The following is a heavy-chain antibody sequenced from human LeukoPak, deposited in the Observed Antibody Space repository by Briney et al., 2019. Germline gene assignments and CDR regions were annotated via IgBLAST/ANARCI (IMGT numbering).Heavy chain of an antibody. J-gene: IGHJ6*02. V-gene: IGHV3-43*02. CDR1: GFTFDDYA. Sequence: GGSLRLSCAASGFTFDDYAMHWVRQAPGKGLEWVSLISGDVGSTYYADSVKGRFTISRDNSKNSLYLQMNSLRTEDTALYYCAKDIAAMVPYGMDVWGQGTTVTVSS. D-gene: IGHD5-18*01. CDR2: ISGDVGST. CDR3: AKDIAAMVPYGMDV.